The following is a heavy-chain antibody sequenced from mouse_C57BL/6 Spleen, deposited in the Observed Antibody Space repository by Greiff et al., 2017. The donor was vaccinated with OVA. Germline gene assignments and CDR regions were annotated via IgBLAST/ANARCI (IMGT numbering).Heavy chain of an antibody. CDR3: AKEGSCVHYYAMDD. CDR2: ISSGSSTI. D-gene: IGHD1-1*02. V-gene: IGHV5-17*01. CDR1: GFTFSDYG. J-gene: IGHJ4*01. Sequence: EVKLMESGGGLVKPGGSLKLSCAASGFTFSDYGMHWVRQAPEKGLEWVAYISSGSSTIYYADNVKGRFTLSRDNAKNTLFLQMTSLRSEDTAMYYWAKEGSCVHYYAMDDWGQGTSVTVSS.